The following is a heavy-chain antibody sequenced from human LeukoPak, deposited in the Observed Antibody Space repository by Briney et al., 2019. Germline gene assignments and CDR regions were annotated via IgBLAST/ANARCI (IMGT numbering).Heavy chain of an antibody. Sequence: GGSLRLSCAASGFTFSNYWMHWVRQAPGKGLVWVSCINGDGRSTMYADSVKGRFTISRDNAENTLCLQMNSLRAEDTAVYHCARGRTTVPATAGVMDVWGPGTTVTVSS. J-gene: IGHJ6*01. CDR2: INGDGRST. V-gene: IGHV3-74*03. CDR1: GFTFSNYW. D-gene: IGHD4-17*01. CDR3: ARGRTTVPATAGVMDV.